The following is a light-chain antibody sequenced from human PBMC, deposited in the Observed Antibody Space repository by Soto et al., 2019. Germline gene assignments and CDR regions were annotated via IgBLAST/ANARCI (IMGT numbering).Light chain of an antibody. CDR3: SSYTTSNTRQIV. V-gene: IGLV2-14*01. Sequence: QSVLTQPASVSGSPGPSITISCTGTSSDVCGYNYVSWYQQHPGKAPKFMIYDVSNRPSGVSNRFSGSKSGNTASLTISGLQAEDEADYYCSSYTTSNTRQIVFGTGTKVTVL. J-gene: IGLJ1*01. CDR1: SSDVCGYNY. CDR2: DVS.